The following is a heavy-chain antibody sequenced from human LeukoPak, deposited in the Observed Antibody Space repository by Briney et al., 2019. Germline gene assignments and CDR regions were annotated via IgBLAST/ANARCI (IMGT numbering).Heavy chain of an antibody. J-gene: IGHJ5*02. V-gene: IGHV3-21*01. CDR2: ISSSSSFI. Sequence: PGGSLRLSCEASGFAFSSYYMSWVRQAPGKGLEWVSTISSSSSFISYADSVEGRFTISRDNAKNSLYLQMNSLRAEDTAVYYCARERASYSDSSGYSATWGQGTLVTVSS. CDR1: GFAFSSYY. CDR3: ARERASYSDSSGYSAT. D-gene: IGHD3-22*01.